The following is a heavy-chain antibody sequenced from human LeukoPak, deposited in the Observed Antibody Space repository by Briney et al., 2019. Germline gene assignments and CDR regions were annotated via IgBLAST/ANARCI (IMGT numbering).Heavy chain of an antibody. V-gene: IGHV3-23*01. J-gene: IGHJ6*03. D-gene: IGHD4-11*01. CDR2: ISIGGDTT. CDR3: ARVAARYSKPYYYYYYMDV. Sequence: GGSLRLSCAASGFTFSSHGMCWVRQAPGRGLEWVSSISIGGDTTYSDSVKGRFTISRDNAKNSLYLQMNSLRAEDTAVYYCARVAARYSKPYYYYYYMDVWGKGTTVTVSS. CDR1: GFTFSSHG.